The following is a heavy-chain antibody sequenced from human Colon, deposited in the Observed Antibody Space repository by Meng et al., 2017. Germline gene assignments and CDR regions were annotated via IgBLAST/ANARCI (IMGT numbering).Heavy chain of an antibody. CDR3: TRGYLDIGDY. V-gene: IGHV3-74*01. CDR1: GFTFSSYW. D-gene: IGHD2-15*01. J-gene: IGHJ4*01. Sequence: EVQRGESGGSLVQPGGSLRLSCAASGFTFSSYWMHWVRQTPGEGLVWVSRISSDGSSTSYADSVRGRFTISRDNAKNTLYLQMNSLRAEDTAVYYCTRGYLDIGDYWGHGSLVTVSS. CDR2: ISSDGSST.